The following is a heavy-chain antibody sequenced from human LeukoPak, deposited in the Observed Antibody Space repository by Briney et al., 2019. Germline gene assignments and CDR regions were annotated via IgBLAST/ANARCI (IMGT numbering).Heavy chain of an antibody. CDR2: IYYDGST. CDR1: SGSISSYY. V-gene: IGHV4-59*08. J-gene: IGHJ3*02. D-gene: IGHD3-3*01. Sequence: TSETLSLTCTVSSGSISSYYWSWFRQPPGKALECIDFIYYDGSTNYNPPLKSRVNISVDTSKNQFSLKMSSVTAADTALYYCARRHKYDFWSGYYQTANDAFDIWGQGTMVTVSS. CDR3: ARRHKYDFWSGYYQTANDAFDI.